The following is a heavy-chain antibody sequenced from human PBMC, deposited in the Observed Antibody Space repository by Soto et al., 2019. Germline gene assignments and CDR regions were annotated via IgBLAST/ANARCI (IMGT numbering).Heavy chain of an antibody. V-gene: IGHV1-18*04. CDR2: IRPHNGDT. D-gene: IGHD1-26*01. CDR1: GYTFTNYV. J-gene: IGHJ5*02. Sequence: ASVKVSCKASGYTFTNYVIVWVRQAPGQVLEWMGWIRPHNGDTNYAQKFQGRVYMTTDTSTDTTYMELSSLRPDDTAVYYCARRDFRSSGSYFCLDPWGQGTMVTVSS. CDR3: ARRDFRSSGSYFCLDP.